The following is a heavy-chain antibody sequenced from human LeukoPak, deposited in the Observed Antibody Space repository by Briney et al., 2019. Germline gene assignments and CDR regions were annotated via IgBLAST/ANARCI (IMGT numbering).Heavy chain of an antibody. CDR3: ARREFYDSTGYFDL. V-gene: IGHV4-4*02. CDR1: GGSISRSDW. CDR2: IYHSGST. D-gene: IGHD3-22*01. Sequence: SETLSLTCAVSGGSISRSDWWSWVRQPPGKGLEWIGEIYHSGSTNYTPSLKSRVTISVDKSKNQFSLKLSSVTAADTAVYYCARREFYDSTGYFDLWGRGTLVTVSS. J-gene: IGHJ2*01.